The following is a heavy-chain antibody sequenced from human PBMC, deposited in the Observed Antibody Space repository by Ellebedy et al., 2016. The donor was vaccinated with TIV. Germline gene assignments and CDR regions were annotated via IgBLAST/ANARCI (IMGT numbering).Heavy chain of an antibody. J-gene: IGHJ4*02. D-gene: IGHD4-11*01. CDR2: ISGSGGST. Sequence: GGSLRLSXAASGFTFSSYAMSWVRQAPGKGLEWVSAISGSGGSTYYADSVKGRFTISRDNSKNTLYLQMNSLRAEDTAVYYCATLGLQYYFDYWGQGTLVTVSS. CDR3: ATLGLQYYFDY. CDR1: GFTFSSYA. V-gene: IGHV3-23*01.